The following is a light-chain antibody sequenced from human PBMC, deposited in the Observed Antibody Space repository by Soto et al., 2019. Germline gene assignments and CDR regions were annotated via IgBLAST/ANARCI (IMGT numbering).Light chain of an antibody. CDR1: SSDVGGYNH. Sequence: QSVLTQPASVSGSPGQSITISCTGTSSDVGGYNHVSWYQQHPGKAPKLIIYDVSNRPSGVSNRFSGSKSGNTASLTISGLQAEDEADYYCSSYTSSSTVLFGGGTKLTVL. CDR2: DVS. J-gene: IGLJ2*01. V-gene: IGLV2-14*01. CDR3: SSYTSSSTVL.